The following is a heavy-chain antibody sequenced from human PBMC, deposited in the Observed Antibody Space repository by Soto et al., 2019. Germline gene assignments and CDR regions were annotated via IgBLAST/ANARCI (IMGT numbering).Heavy chain of an antibody. D-gene: IGHD6-19*01. CDR3: AREPSFIAVADTGFDY. V-gene: IGHV6-1*01. CDR2: TYYRSKWYN. Sequence: QVQLQQSGPGLVKPSQTLSLTCAISGDSVSSNSAAWTWIRQSPSRGLEWLGRTYYRSKWYNDYAVSVKRRITINPDTYKNQFSLQLNSVTPEDTAVYYCAREPSFIAVADTGFDYWGQGTLVTVSS. CDR1: GDSVSSNSAA. J-gene: IGHJ4*02.